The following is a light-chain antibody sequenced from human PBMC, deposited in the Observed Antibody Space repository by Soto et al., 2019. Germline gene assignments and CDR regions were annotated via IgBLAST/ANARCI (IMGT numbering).Light chain of an antibody. CDR2: DAS. V-gene: IGKV1-5*01. CDR1: QSISDW. CDR3: QQYNSYASWT. Sequence: DIQMSQSPSTLSASVGDRVTITCRASQSISDWLAWYQQKPGKAPKVLIYDASSLESGVPSRFSGSGSGTEFILIIISLQPDDVATYYRQQYNSYASWTFGPGTKVEVK. J-gene: IGKJ1*01.